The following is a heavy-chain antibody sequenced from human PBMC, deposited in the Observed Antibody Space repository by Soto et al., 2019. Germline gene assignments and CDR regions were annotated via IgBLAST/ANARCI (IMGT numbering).Heavy chain of an antibody. CDR2: ISYDGSNK. J-gene: IGHJ4*02. CDR1: GFTFSSYG. V-gene: IGHV3-30*18. D-gene: IGHD1-26*01. Sequence: QPGGSLRLSCAASGFTFSSYGMHWVRQAPGKGLEWVAVISYDGSNKYYADSVKGRFTISRDNSKNTLYLQMNSLRAEDTAVYYCAKDGSGSYYGFDYWGQGTLVTVSS. CDR3: AKDGSGSYYGFDY.